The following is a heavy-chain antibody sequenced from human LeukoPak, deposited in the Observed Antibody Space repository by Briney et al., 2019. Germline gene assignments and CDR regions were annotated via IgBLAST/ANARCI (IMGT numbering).Heavy chain of an antibody. V-gene: IGHV3-74*01. J-gene: IGHJ5*02. Sequence: GGSLRLSCAASGFTFSSYWMHWVRQAPGKGLVWGSRINSDGSSTSYADSVKGRFTISRDNAKNTLYLQMNSLRAEDTAVYYCARDGAYFMFDPWGQGTLVTVSS. CDR1: GFTFSSYW. D-gene: IGHD3-9*01. CDR2: INSDGSST. CDR3: ARDGAYFMFDP.